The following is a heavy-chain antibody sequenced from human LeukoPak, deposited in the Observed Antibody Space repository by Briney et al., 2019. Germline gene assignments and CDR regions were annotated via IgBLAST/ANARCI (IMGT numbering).Heavy chain of an antibody. V-gene: IGHV7-4-1*01. Sequence: ASVKVSCKASGYSFTSHALNWLRQAPGQGPEWMGWLNTNTGNPTYAQGFTGRFVFSLDTSVSTAYLQIRSLKAEDTAVYYCAKEATSRRAFDIWGQGTMVTVSS. CDR3: AKEATSRRAFDI. J-gene: IGHJ3*02. CDR2: LNTNTGNP. CDR1: GYSFTSHA.